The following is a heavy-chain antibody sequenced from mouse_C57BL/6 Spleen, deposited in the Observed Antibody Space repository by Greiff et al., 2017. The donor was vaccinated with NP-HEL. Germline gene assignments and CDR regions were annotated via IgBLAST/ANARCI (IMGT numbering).Heavy chain of an antibody. CDR3: ARGLRRGYFDV. J-gene: IGHJ1*03. Sequence: QVQLQQSGAELVRPGSSVKLSCKASGYTFTSYWMDWVKQRPGQGLEWIGNIYPSDSETHYNQKFKDKATLTVDKSSSTAYMQLSSLTSEDSAVYYCARGLRRGYFDVWGTGTTVTVSS. V-gene: IGHV1-61*01. D-gene: IGHD2-4*01. CDR1: GYTFTSYW. CDR2: IYPSDSET.